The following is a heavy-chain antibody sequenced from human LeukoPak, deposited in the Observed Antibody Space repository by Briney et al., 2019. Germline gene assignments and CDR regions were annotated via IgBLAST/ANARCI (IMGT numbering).Heavy chain of an antibody. V-gene: IGHV3-7*01. Sequence: GGSVRLSCAASGFTFSSFWMSWVRQAPGKGLEWVANINQDGSEKYYLDSVKGRFTISRDNAKNSLYLQMNSLRAEDTAVYYCARDIAGGSWYDVDYWGQGTLVTVSS. D-gene: IGHD6-13*01. CDR2: INQDGSEK. CDR1: GFTFSSFW. CDR3: ARDIAGGSWYDVDY. J-gene: IGHJ4*02.